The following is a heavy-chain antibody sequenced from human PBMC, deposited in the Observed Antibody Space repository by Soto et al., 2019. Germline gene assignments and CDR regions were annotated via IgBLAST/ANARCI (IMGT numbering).Heavy chain of an antibody. CDR2: IIPIFGTA. Sequence: SVKVSCKASRVAFSKFIVTWVRQAPGLGLEWVGGIIPIFGTANYAQKFQGRVTITADESTSASYLEVNNLRSEDTAVYYCAKVRYSSPMGYYYGMDVWGQGTTVTVSS. V-gene: IGHV1-69*13. CDR1: RVAFSKFI. CDR3: AKVRYSSPMGYYYGMDV. D-gene: IGHD6-19*01. J-gene: IGHJ6*02.